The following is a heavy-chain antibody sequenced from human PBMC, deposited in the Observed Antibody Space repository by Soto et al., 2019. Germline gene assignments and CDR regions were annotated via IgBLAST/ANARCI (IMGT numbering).Heavy chain of an antibody. V-gene: IGHV3-21*01. CDR3: TRDASRDSSARGWFDP. Sequence: KTGGSLRLSCAASGFTFLSFTMNWVRQAPGKGLEWVSTISSNSAYIYYTDALRGRFTISRDNAKNSLHLQMNSLRAEDTAVYYCTRDASRDSSARGWFDPWGPGTLVTV. CDR1: GFTFLSFT. D-gene: IGHD6-13*01. J-gene: IGHJ5*02. CDR2: ISSNSAYI.